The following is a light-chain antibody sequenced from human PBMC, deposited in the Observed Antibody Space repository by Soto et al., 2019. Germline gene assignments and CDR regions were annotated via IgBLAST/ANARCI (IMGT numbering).Light chain of an antibody. V-gene: IGKV3D-20*02. CDR1: QSVTSTY. J-gene: IGKJ4*01. Sequence: EILFKQSPGTLSLSPGERATLSCRASQSVTSTYLAWYQQKPGQAPRLLIYGASSRAIGIPDRFSGSGSGTDFTLTIRSLEPEDVAVYYCQQRSTSLTFGGGTKVDIK. CDR2: GAS. CDR3: QQRSTSLT.